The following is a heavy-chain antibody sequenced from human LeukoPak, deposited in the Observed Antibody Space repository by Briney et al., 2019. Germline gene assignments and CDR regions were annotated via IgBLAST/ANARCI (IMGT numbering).Heavy chain of an antibody. J-gene: IGHJ4*02. V-gene: IGHV4-34*01. CDR3: ARDSSSCPLDY. Sequence: SETLSPTCAVYGGSFSGYYWSWIRQPPGKGLEWIGEINHSGSTNYNPSLKSRVTISVDTSKNQFSLKLSSVTATDTAVYYCARDSSSCPLDYWGQGTLVTVSS. CDR1: GGSFSGYY. CDR2: INHSGST. D-gene: IGHD6-13*01.